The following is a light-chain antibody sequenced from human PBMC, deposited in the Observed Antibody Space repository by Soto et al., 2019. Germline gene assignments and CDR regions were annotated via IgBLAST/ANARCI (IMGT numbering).Light chain of an antibody. J-gene: IGLJ1*01. CDR2: SNA. V-gene: IGLV2-8*01. CDR3: QSYDSSLTTYV. Sequence: QSVLTQPPSASGSLGQSVTISCTGTSSDVGGYNFVSWYQQHPGKAPKLLIYSNAIRPSGVPDRFSASKSGTSASLAITGLRAEDEADYYCQSYDSSLTTYVFGTGTKLTVL. CDR1: SSDVGGYNF.